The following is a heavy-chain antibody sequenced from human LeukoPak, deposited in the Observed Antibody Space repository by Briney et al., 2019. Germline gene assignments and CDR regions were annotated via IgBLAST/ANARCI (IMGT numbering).Heavy chain of an antibody. Sequence: KPSATLSLTCTVSGGSISSYYWSWVRPPPGKGLEWIGYIHCIGSTNYTPSLKNRVTISVDTSKNQFSLKLTSVTAAATAVYYCARVHLVSSGTFYFDYWGQGTLVTVSS. CDR1: GGSISSYY. V-gene: IGHV4-59*01. CDR2: IHCIGST. D-gene: IGHD6-25*01. CDR3: ARVHLVSSGTFYFDY. J-gene: IGHJ4*02.